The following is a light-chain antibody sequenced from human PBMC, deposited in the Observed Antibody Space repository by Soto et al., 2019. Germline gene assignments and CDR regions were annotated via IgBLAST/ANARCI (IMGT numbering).Light chain of an antibody. V-gene: IGKV1-17*01. J-gene: IGKJ2*01. CDR1: QAIGNY. Sequence: IQLTQSPSSLSASVGARVTVTCRASQAIGNYLDWFQQKPGKAPDHLISAASTVRSGVPSRFSGSGSGTEFTPTISGLQPEDFATYYGLQHNSYPYTFGGGTKLEV. CDR3: LQHNSYPYT. CDR2: AAS.